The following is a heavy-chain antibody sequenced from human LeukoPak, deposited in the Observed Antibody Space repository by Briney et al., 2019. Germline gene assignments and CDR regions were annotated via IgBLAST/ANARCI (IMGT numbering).Heavy chain of an antibody. J-gene: IGHJ4*02. V-gene: IGHV4-61*02. CDR2: IYTSGST. Sequence: TLSLTCTVSGGSISSGSYYWSWIRQPAGKGLEWIGRIYTSGSTNYNPSLKSRVTISVDTSKNQFSLKLSSVTAADTAVYYCARAHGSGSSYFDYWGQGTLVTVSS. CDR1: GGSISSGSYY. D-gene: IGHD3-10*01. CDR3: ARAHGSGSSYFDY.